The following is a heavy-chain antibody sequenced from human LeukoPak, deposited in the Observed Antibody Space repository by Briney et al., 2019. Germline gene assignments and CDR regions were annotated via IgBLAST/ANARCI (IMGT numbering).Heavy chain of an antibody. J-gene: IGHJ4*02. D-gene: IGHD4-17*01. V-gene: IGHV3-30-3*01. CDR3: ARDIYDYGDYGASDY. Sequence: GGSLRLSCAASGFTFSSYAMHWVRQAPGKGLEWVAVISYDGSNKYYADSVKGRFTISRDNSKNTLYLQMNSLRAEDTAVYYCARDIYDYGDYGASDYWGQGTLVTVSS. CDR1: GFTFSSYA. CDR2: ISYDGSNK.